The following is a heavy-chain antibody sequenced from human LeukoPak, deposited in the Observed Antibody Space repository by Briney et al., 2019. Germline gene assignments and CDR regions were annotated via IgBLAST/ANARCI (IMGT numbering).Heavy chain of an antibody. CDR1: GGSFSGYY. J-gene: IGHJ4*02. CDR3: AREGGSYYFDY. Sequence: SETLSLTCAVYGGSFSGYYWSWIRQPPGKGLEWIGYIYYSGSTNYNPSLKSRVTISVDTSKNQFSLKLSSVTAADTAVYYCAREGGSYYFDYWGQGTLVTVSS. V-gene: IGHV4-59*01. D-gene: IGHD1-26*01. CDR2: IYYSGST.